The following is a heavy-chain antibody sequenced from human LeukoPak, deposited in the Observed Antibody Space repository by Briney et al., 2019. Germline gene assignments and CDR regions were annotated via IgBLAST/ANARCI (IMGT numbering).Heavy chain of an antibody. V-gene: IGHV3-30*18. CDR1: GFTFSSYG. J-gene: IGHJ3*02. CDR2: ISYDGSNK. CDR3: AKDQGDDYGDYVAFDI. Sequence: RGSLRLSCAASGFTFSSYGMHWVRQAPGKGLEWVAVISYDGSNKYYADSVKGRFTISRDNSKNTLYLQMNSLRAEDTAVYYCAKDQGDDYGDYVAFDIWGQGTMVTVSS. D-gene: IGHD4-17*01.